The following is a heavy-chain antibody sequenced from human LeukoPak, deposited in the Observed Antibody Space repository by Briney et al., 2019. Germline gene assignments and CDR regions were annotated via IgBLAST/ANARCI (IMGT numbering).Heavy chain of an antibody. CDR1: GYTFTSYD. Sequence: ASVKVSCKASGYTFTSYDINWVRQATGQGLEWMGWMNPNSGNTGYAQKFQGRVTMTRNTSISTAYMELSSLRSEDTAVYYCATVRSAAGIPQPFDYWGQGTLVTVSS. J-gene: IGHJ4*02. CDR2: MNPNSGNT. CDR3: ATVRSAAGIPQPFDY. V-gene: IGHV1-8*01. D-gene: IGHD6-13*01.